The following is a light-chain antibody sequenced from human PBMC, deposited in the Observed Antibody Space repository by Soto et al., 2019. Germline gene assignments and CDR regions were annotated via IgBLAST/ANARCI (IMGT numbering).Light chain of an antibody. V-gene: IGKV1-5*01. CDR1: QTISRW. CDR2: DAS. Sequence: DIQMTQSPSTLSASVGDRVTITCRASQTISRWLAGYQQKPGKAPKLLIYDASSLERGVPPRFSGSGSGTEFTLTISSLQPDDVATDYCQQYNSYFQTFGQGTKVEIK. J-gene: IGKJ1*01. CDR3: QQYNSYFQT.